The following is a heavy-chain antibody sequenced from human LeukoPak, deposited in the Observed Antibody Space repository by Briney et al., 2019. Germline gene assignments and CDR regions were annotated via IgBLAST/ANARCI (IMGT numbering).Heavy chain of an antibody. CDR3: ATEYKGY. CDR2: IKQDGGEE. CDR1: EFTFSTYW. D-gene: IGHD2-15*01. V-gene: IGHV3-7*04. Sequence: GGSLRLSCVGSEFTFSTYWMSWVRQAPGKGLEWLANIKQDGGEEYYVDSVKGRFTISRDNAKNSLYLQINSLRADDTAIYYCATEYKGYWGQGTLVTVS. J-gene: IGHJ4*02.